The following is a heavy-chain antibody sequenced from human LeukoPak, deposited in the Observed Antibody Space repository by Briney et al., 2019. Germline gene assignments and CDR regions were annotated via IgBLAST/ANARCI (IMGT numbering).Heavy chain of an antibody. CDR2: ISGSGGSS. CDR3: AKVLKQQASFDY. Sequence: GGSLRLSCAASGFTFNNYAMSWVRQAPGKGLEWVSSISGSGGSSYYADSVKGRFTISRDNSKNTLYLQMNSLRAGDTAVYYCAKVLKQQASFDYWGQGTLVTVSS. D-gene: IGHD6-13*01. J-gene: IGHJ4*02. CDR1: GFTFNNYA. V-gene: IGHV3-23*01.